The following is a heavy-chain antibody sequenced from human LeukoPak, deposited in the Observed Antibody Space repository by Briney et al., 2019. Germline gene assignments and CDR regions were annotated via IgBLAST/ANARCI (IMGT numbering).Heavy chain of an antibody. CDR3: ARNGGSSGYYSGFDY. D-gene: IGHD3-22*01. V-gene: IGHV1-3*01. CDR1: GYTFTSYA. CDR2: INAGNGNT. J-gene: IGHJ4*02. Sequence: ASVKVSCKASGYTFTSYAMHWVRQAPGQRLEWMGWINAGNGNTKYSQKFQGRVTITRDTSASTAYMELSSLRSEDTAVYYCARNGGSSGYYSGFDYWGQGTLVTVSS.